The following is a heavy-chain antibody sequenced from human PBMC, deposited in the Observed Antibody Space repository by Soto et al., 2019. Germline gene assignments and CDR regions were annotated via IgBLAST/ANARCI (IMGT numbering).Heavy chain of an antibody. CDR2: IIPIFGTA. CDR1: GGTFSSYA. D-gene: IGHD3-10*01. CDR3: ARSAFGESISTSYHDGMDV. J-gene: IGHJ6*02. Sequence: QVQLVQSGAEVKKPGSSVKVSCKASGGTFSSYAISWVRQAPGQGLEWMGGIIPIFGTANYAQKFQGRVTITADEFKNTAYMELSSLRSEDTDVYYCARSAFGESISTSYHDGMDVWGQGTTVTVSS. V-gene: IGHV1-69*12.